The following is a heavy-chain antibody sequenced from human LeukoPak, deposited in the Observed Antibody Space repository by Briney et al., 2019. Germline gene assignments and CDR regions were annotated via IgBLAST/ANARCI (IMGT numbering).Heavy chain of an antibody. D-gene: IGHD2-2*01. J-gene: IGHJ6*03. Sequence: PGGSLRLSCPASGFTLSSYPMHGAGRAPAKGLEWVAVKSKDGINKYYADSVKGRFTISRDNSKNTLYLQMNSLRAEDTAVYYCARVAVPAANPPYYYYYMDVWGKGTTVTVSS. CDR2: KSKDGINK. V-gene: IGHV3-30*04. CDR1: GFTLSSYP. CDR3: ARVAVPAANPPYYYYYMDV.